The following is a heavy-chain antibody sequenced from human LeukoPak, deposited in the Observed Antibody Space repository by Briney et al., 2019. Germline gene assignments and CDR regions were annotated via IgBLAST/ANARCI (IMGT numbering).Heavy chain of an antibody. V-gene: IGHV4-39*01. Sequence: PSETLSLTCTVSGGSISSSSYYWGWIRQPPGKGLEWIGSFYYSGSTYYNSSLKSRVTISVDTSKNKFSLKLTSVAAADTAVYYCARHTADRDQWPHAFDIWGQGTMVTVSS. CDR2: FYYSGST. D-gene: IGHD6-19*01. CDR1: GGSISSSSYY. CDR3: ARHTADRDQWPHAFDI. J-gene: IGHJ3*02.